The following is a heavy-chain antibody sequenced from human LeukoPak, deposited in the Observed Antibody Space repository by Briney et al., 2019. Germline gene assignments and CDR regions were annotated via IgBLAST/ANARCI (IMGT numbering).Heavy chain of an antibody. CDR1: GGSISNYY. CDR2: IYYSGST. V-gene: IGHV4-59*01. Sequence: SETLSLTCTVSGGSISNYYWSWIRQPPGKGLEWIGYIYYSGSTHYNPSLKSRVTISVDTSKKQFSLKLSSVTAADTAVYYCAYITLVRGVPLFDYWGRGTLVTVSS. CDR3: AYITLVRGVPLFDY. J-gene: IGHJ4*02. D-gene: IGHD3-10*01.